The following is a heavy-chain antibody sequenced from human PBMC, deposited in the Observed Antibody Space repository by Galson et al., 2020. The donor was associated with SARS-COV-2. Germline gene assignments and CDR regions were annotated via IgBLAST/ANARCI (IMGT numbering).Heavy chain of an antibody. CDR1: GGSISSGSYY. CDR3: ARESRWDLCCDH. D-gene: IGHD1-26*01. J-gene: IGHJ4*02. V-gene: IGHV4-61*02. CDR2: IYTGVNT. Sequence: SESLSLTCTVSGGSISSGSYYWSWIRQPAGKGLEWIGRIYTGVNTNYNPSLKSRVTISVDTSKNQFSLKLSSVTAADTAVYYCARESRWDLCCDHWGQRTLVNVSS.